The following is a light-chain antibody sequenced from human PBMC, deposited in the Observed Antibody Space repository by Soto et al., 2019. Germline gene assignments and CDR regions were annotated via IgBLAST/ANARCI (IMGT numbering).Light chain of an antibody. J-gene: IGLJ1*01. CDR1: SSDVGGYNY. CDR3: SSYTSISTYV. CDR2: EVN. V-gene: IGLV2-14*01. Sequence: QSVLTQPASVSGSPGQSITISCTGTSSDVGGYNYVSWYQQHPGKAPKFMIYEVNNRASGVSNRFSGSKSGNTASLTISGLQAEDEADYYCSSYTSISTYVFGTGTKVTVL.